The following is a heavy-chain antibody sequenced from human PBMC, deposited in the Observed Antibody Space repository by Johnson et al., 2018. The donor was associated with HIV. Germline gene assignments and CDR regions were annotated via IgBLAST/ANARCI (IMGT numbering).Heavy chain of an antibody. CDR3: ARAPEVRGIDAFDI. V-gene: IGHV3-74*02. CDR1: GFTISTFW. CDR2: ISGDGSSS. Sequence: VQLVESGGALVQPGGSLRLSCEVSGFTISTFWMHWVRQVPGKGLMWVSRISGDGSSSSYADSVTGRFTISRDNAKNTLYLQLNSLRVEDTAVYYCARAPEVRGIDAFDIWGQGTMVTVS. J-gene: IGHJ3*02. D-gene: IGHD3-10*01.